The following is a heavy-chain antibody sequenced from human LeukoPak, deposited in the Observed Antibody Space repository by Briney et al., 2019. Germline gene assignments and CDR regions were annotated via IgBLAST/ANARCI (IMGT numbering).Heavy chain of an antibody. CDR2: INHSGST. Sequence: PSETLSLTCAVYGGSFSGYYWSWIRQPPGKGLEWIGEINHSGSTNYNPSLKSRVTISVDTSKNQFSLKLSSVTAADTAVYYCARGLQVGATLAFDIWGQGTMVTVSS. J-gene: IGHJ3*02. D-gene: IGHD1-26*01. V-gene: IGHV4-34*01. CDR3: ARGLQVGATLAFDI. CDR1: GGSFSGYY.